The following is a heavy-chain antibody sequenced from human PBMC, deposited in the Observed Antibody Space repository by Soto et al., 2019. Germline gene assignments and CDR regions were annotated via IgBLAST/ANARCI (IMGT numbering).Heavy chain of an antibody. Sequence: QVQLVESGGGVVQPGRSLRLSCAASGFTFRTYGMHWVRQAPGKGLEWLAVISNNGINKYYADSVKGRFTISRDNSRDTLFLQMNSLRGEDTAIYYCAKVIRADSTSSNFYYYSGLDVWGQETTVTVSS. CDR3: AKVIRADSTSSNFYYYSGLDV. V-gene: IGHV3-30*18. D-gene: IGHD6-6*01. J-gene: IGHJ6*02. CDR1: GFTFRTYG. CDR2: ISNNGINK.